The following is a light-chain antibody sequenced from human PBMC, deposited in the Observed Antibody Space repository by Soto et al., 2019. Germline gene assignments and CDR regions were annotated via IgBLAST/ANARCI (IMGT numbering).Light chain of an antibody. CDR1: QSVSSRD. V-gene: IGKV3-20*01. Sequence: EIVLTQSPGTLSLSPGERATLSCRASQSVSSRDLAWYQQKPGQAPRLLIYATSSRAAGIPDRFSGIGSGTDFTLTISRLEPEDFAVYYCQQYDNSPGYTFGQGTKLEIK. CDR3: QQYDNSPGYT. CDR2: ATS. J-gene: IGKJ2*01.